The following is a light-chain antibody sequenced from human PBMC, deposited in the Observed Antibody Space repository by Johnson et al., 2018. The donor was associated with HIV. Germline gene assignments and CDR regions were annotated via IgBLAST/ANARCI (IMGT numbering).Light chain of an antibody. V-gene: IGLV1-51*02. Sequence: TQPPSVSAAPGQKVTISCSGSSSNIGNNYVSWYQQLPGTAPKLLISENNERPSGIPDRFSGSKSGTSATLGITGLQTGDEADYYGGTWDSSLSAYVFGTGTKVTVL. J-gene: IGLJ1*01. CDR1: SSNIGNNY. CDR3: GTWDSSLSAYV. CDR2: ENN.